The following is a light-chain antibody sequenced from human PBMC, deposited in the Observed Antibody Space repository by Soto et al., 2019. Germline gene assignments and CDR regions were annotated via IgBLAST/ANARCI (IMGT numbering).Light chain of an antibody. Sequence: DVQMTQSPSSVSASVGDRVTITCRASQSINTWLAWYQKKPGKAPEILIYEASSLHSGVPSRFSGSGSGTDFTLTISSLQPEDFAVYYCQQANSFPLTFGGGTKVEVQ. CDR3: QQANSFPLT. CDR2: EAS. J-gene: IGKJ4*01. CDR1: QSINTW. V-gene: IGKV1-12*01.